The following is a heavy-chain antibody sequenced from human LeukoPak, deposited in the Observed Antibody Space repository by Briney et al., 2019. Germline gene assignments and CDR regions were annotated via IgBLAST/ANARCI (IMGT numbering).Heavy chain of an antibody. V-gene: IGHV3-23*01. J-gene: IGHJ6*02. Sequence: PGGSLRLSCAASGFTFSSYAMSWVRQAPGKGLEWVPAISGSGGSTYYADSVKGRFTISRDNSKNTLYLQMNSLRAEDTAVYHCAKDLGYSSGWLSYYYYYGMDVWGQGTTVTVSS. CDR3: AKDLGYSSGWLSYYYYYGMDV. D-gene: IGHD6-19*01. CDR1: GFTFSSYA. CDR2: ISGSGGST.